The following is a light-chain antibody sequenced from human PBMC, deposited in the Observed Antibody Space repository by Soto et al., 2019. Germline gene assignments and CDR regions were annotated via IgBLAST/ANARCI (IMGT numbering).Light chain of an antibody. Sequence: QSVLTQPPSASGTPGQRVTISCSGSDSNSGSNYVYWYQQFPGTAPKLLIYSNIQRPSGVPARFSGSKFGNTASLTISGLQADDEANFYCCSYAGSYDYVFGTGTKVTV. J-gene: IGLJ1*01. CDR1: DSNSGSNY. CDR2: SNI. V-gene: IGLV1-47*02. CDR3: CSYAGSYDYV.